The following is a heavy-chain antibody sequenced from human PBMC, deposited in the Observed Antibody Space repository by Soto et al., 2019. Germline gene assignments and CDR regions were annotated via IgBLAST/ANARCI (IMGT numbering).Heavy chain of an antibody. CDR1: GFTFSSYA. V-gene: IGHV3-30-3*01. CDR3: VGDSSGYRPEYFQH. J-gene: IGHJ1*01. CDR2: ISYDGSNK. Sequence: VQLVESGGGVVQPGRSLRLSCAASGFTFSSYAMHWVRQAPGKGLEWVAVISYDGSNKYYADSVKGRFTISRDNSKNTLYLQMNSLRAEDTAVYYCVGDSSGYRPEYFQHWGQGTLVTVSS. D-gene: IGHD3-22*01.